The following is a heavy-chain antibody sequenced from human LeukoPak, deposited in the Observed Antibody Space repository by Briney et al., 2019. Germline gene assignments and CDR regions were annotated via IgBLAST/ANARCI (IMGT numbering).Heavy chain of an antibody. CDR2: IYYSGST. V-gene: IGHV4-59*01. CDR3: ARVGSSGYYGYDAFDI. Sequence: PSETLSLTCSVSGRSISPYYWSWFRQAPGRGLEWIGYIYYSGSTNYNPSLKSRVTISVDTSKNQFSLKLSSVTAADTAVYYCARVGSSGYYGYDAFDIWGQGTMVTVSS. D-gene: IGHD3-22*01. J-gene: IGHJ3*02. CDR1: GRSISPYY.